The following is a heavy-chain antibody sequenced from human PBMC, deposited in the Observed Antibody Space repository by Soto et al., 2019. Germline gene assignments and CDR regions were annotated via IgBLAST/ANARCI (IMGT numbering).Heavy chain of an antibody. J-gene: IGHJ6*02. V-gene: IGHV3-30*18. CDR1: GFTFSAFG. Sequence: GGSLRLSCAVSGFTFSAFGMHWVRQAPGKGLEWVAIISYDGILKYYADSVKGRFTISRDTSKGALYLQMNSLTPEDTAVYYCAKDFKVSGGHYGSLNYYYGMDVWGQGTTVTVSS. CDR2: ISYDGILK. D-gene: IGHD3-10*01. CDR3: AKDFKVSGGHYGSLNYYYGMDV.